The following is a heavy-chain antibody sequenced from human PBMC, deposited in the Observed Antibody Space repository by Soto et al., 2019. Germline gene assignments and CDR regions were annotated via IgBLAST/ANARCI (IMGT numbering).Heavy chain of an antibody. CDR1: GFDFTYYA. CDR2: MSSDGSKI. J-gene: IGHJ4*02. CDR3: AEDEGVGGTLALLDY. V-gene: IGHV3-30*18. Sequence: QVQLVESGGGAVQPGESLRLSCVASGFDFTYYAMHWVRQAPGKGLESVAVMSSDGSKIHHTDSVKGRFTISRDNSKNTMYLQMHRLRKEDTAVYFCAEDEGVGGTLALLDYGGQGTMVSVSS. D-gene: IGHD1-26*01.